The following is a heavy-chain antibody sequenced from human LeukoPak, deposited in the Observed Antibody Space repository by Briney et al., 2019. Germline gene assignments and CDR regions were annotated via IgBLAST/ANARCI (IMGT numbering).Heavy chain of an antibody. V-gene: IGHV3-53*01. CDR1: GFTVSSNH. Sequence: GGSLRLSCAASGFTVSSNHMRWARQAPGKGLEWVSVIYSGGRTYYPDPVQGRFNISRANSKNTLYLQMNSLRAEDTAVYYCPRVLAAAGTFGGYYFDYWGQGTLVTVSS. CDR2: IYSGGRT. J-gene: IGHJ4*02. D-gene: IGHD6-13*01. CDR3: PRVLAAAGTFGGYYFDY.